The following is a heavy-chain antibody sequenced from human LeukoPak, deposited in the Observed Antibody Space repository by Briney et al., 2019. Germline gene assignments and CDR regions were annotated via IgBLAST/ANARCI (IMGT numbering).Heavy chain of an antibody. D-gene: IGHD3-3*01. CDR1: GGSFSGYY. J-gene: IGHJ4*02. V-gene: IGHV4-34*01. CDR2: INHSGST. Sequence: SETLSLTCAVYGGSFSGYYWSWIRQPPGKGLEWIGGINHSGSTNYNPSLKSRVTISVDTSKNQFSLKLSSVTAADTAVYYCARGFAYGGHFDYWGQGTLVTVSS. CDR3: ARGFAYGGHFDY.